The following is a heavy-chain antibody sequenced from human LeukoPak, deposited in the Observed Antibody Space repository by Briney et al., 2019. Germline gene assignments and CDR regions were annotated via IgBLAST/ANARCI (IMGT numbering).Heavy chain of an antibody. Sequence: SETLSLTCTVSGGSISSGDYYWSWIRQPPGKGLEWIGYIYYSGSTYYNPSLKSRVTISVDTSKNQFSLKRSSVTAADTAVYYCAGRKDYYEFVYWGQGTLVTVSS. CDR1: GGSISSGDYY. CDR3: AGRKDYYEFVY. CDR2: IYYSGST. J-gene: IGHJ4*02. D-gene: IGHD3-22*01. V-gene: IGHV4-30-4*08.